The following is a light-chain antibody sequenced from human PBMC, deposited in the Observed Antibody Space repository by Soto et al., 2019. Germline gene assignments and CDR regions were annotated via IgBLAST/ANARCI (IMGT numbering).Light chain of an antibody. CDR3: HQFGYSPRT. V-gene: IGKV3-20*01. CDR2: ATS. CDR1: QTVNSDY. J-gene: IGKJ1*01. Sequence: EVVLTQSPGTVSLSPGETATLSCRASQTVNSDYLAWFQQRPGQAPRLLIFATSRRATDIPDRFSGSGSGTDFTLAIRRLEPGDFAVYYCHQFGYSPRTFGQGTKVDI.